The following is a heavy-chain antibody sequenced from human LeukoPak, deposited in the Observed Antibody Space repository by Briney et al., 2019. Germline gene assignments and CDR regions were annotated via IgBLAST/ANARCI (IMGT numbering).Heavy chain of an antibody. V-gene: IGHV4-59*08. CDR1: GGSISSYY. CDR2: IYYSGST. CDR3: ARFSSDDAFDI. D-gene: IGHD3-22*01. Sequence: SETLSLTCTVSGGSISSYYWSWIRQPPGKGLGWIGYIYYSGSTNYNPSLKSRVTISVDTSKNQFSLKLSSVTAADTAVYYCARFSSDDAFDIWGQGTMVTVSS. J-gene: IGHJ3*02.